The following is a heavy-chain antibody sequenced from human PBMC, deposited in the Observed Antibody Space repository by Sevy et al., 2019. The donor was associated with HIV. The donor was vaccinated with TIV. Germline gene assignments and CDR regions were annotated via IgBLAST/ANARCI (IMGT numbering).Heavy chain of an antibody. CDR1: GGSISSGGYY. CDR3: ARETYYYDSSGYYLFDY. Sequence: SETLSLTCTVSGGSISSGGYYWSWIRQHPGKGLEWIGYIYYSGSTYYNPSLKSRVTISVDTSKNQFSLKLGSVTAADTAVYYCARETYYYDSSGYYLFDYWGQGTLVTVSS. J-gene: IGHJ4*02. D-gene: IGHD3-22*01. CDR2: IYYSGST. V-gene: IGHV4-31*03.